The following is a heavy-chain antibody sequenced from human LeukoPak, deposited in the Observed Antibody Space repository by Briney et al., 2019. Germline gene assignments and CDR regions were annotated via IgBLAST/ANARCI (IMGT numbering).Heavy chain of an antibody. Sequence: SETLSLTCAVYGGSFSGYYWSWIRQPPGKGLEWIGEINHSGSTNYNPSLKSRVTISVDTSKNQFSLKLSSVTAADTAVYYCARGGYSYGYDFDYWGQGTLVTVSS. CDR1: GGSFSGYY. V-gene: IGHV4-34*01. CDR3: ARGGYSYGYDFDY. CDR2: INHSGST. J-gene: IGHJ4*02. D-gene: IGHD5-18*01.